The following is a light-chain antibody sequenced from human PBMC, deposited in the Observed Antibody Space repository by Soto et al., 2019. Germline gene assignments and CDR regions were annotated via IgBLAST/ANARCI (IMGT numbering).Light chain of an antibody. Sequence: QSALTQPPSASGTPGQRVTISCSGSSSNIGSNPVSWYQQLPGTAPNLLIYSNSQRPSGVPDRFSGSKSGTSASLAISGLQSDDEADYYCAALDGRLKGVVFGGGTKLTVL. CDR1: SSNIGSNP. J-gene: IGLJ3*02. CDR2: SNS. CDR3: AALDGRLKGVV. V-gene: IGLV1-44*01.